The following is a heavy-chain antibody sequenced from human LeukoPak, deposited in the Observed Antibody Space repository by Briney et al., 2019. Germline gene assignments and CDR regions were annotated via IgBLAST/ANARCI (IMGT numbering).Heavy chain of an antibody. J-gene: IGHJ3*02. CDR1: GFTFSSYS. V-gene: IGHV3-21*01. Sequence: GGSLRLSCAASGFTFSSYSMNWVRQAPGKGLEWVSSISSSSYIYYADLVKGRFTISRDNAKNSLYLQMNSLRAEDTAVYYCARDPNWNDAQDAFDIWGQGTMVTVSS. D-gene: IGHD1-1*01. CDR3: ARDPNWNDAQDAFDI. CDR2: ISSSSYI.